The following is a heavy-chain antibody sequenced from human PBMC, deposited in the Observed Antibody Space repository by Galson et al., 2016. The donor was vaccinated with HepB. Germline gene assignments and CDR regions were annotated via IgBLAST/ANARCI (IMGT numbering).Heavy chain of an antibody. CDR1: GDSITSGGYY. V-gene: IGHV4-31*03. J-gene: IGHJ4*02. CDR2: IYHTGNT. CDR3: ARAGVFNWNYVVGD. D-gene: IGHD1-7*01. Sequence: TLSLTCTVSGDSITSGGYYWSWIRQHPGKDLEWIGYIYHTGNTYYNPSLKSRLAISIDTSKNQFSLKLTSVTPADTATYYCARAGVFNWNYVVGDWGQGALVIVSS.